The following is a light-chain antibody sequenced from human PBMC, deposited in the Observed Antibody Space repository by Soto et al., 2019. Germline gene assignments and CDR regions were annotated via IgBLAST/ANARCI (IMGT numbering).Light chain of an antibody. CDR3: QQYDTSPPMYT. CDR2: GAS. CDR1: QSVSSSY. V-gene: IGKV3-20*01. Sequence: EIILRQSPDTLSLSPGERATLSCRASQSVSSSYLAWYQHKPGQAPRLLIYGASSRATGIPDRFSGSGSGTDFTLTISRLEPDDVAVYYCQQYDTSPPMYTFGQGTKVDI. J-gene: IGKJ2*01.